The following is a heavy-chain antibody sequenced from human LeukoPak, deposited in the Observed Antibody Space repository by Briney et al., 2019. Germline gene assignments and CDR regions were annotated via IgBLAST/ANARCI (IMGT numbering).Heavy chain of an antibody. Sequence: GGSLRLSCAASGFTFSSYGMHWVRQAPGKGLEWVAFIRYDGSNKYYADSVKGRFTISRDNSKNTLYLQMNSLRAEDTAVYYCAKDLSPIVVVPAASNYWGQGTLVTVSS. CDR2: IRYDGSNK. D-gene: IGHD2-2*01. CDR3: AKDLSPIVVVPAASNY. V-gene: IGHV3-30*02. J-gene: IGHJ4*02. CDR1: GFTFSSYG.